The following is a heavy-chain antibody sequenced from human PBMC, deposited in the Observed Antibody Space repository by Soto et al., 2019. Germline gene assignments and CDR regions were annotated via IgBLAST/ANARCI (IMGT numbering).Heavy chain of an antibody. D-gene: IGHD2-2*01. CDR1: GFTFSSYS. CDR2: ISSSSSYI. Sequence: GGSLRLSCAASGFTFSSYSMNGVRQAPGKGLEWVSSISSSSSYIYYADSVKGRFTISRDNAKNSLYLQMNSLRAEDTAVYYCARDRDCSSTSCYYYYGMDVWGQGTTVTVSS. CDR3: ARDRDCSSTSCYYYYGMDV. V-gene: IGHV3-21*01. J-gene: IGHJ6*02.